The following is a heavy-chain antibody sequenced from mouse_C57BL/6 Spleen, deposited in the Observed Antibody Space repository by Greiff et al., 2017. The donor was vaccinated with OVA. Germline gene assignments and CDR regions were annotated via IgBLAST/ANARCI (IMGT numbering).Heavy chain of an antibody. Sequence: VHVKQSGPELVKPGASVKMSCKASGYTFTDYNMHWVKQSHGKSLEWIGYINPNNGGTSYNQKFKGKATLTVNKSSSTAYMELRSLTSEDSAVYYCATYYGSSYPFDYWGQGTTLTVSS. CDR2: INPNNGGT. D-gene: IGHD1-1*01. J-gene: IGHJ2*01. CDR1: GYTFTDYN. V-gene: IGHV1-22*01. CDR3: ATYYGSSYPFDY.